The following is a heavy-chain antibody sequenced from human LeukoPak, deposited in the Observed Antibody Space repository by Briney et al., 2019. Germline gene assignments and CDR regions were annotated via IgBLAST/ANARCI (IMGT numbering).Heavy chain of an antibody. CDR1: GYSFTSYW. CDR2: IYPGDSDT. V-gene: IGHV5-51*01. J-gene: IGHJ4*02. Sequence: GESLKISCKGSGYSFTSYWIGWVRQMPGKGLEWMGIIYPGDSDTRYSPSFQGQVTISADKSISTAYLQWSSLKASDTAMYSCARFAMVRGVMKTLDYWGQGTLVTVSS. D-gene: IGHD3-10*01. CDR3: ARFAMVRGVMKTLDY.